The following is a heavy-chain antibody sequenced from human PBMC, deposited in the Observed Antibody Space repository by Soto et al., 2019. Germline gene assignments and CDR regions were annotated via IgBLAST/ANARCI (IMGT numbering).Heavy chain of an antibody. J-gene: IGHJ4*02. D-gene: IGHD2-2*01. CDR3: ATNPPDQRIDY. Sequence: QVQLQESGPGLVKPSQTLSLTCTVSGGSMSSGDYYWSWIRQPPGKGLEWLGYIYYSGSTYYNPSLKSRVTISVDTSKNQFSLKLSSVTAADTAVYYRATNPPDQRIDYWGQGTLVTVSS. CDR2: IYYSGST. CDR1: GGSMSSGDYY. V-gene: IGHV4-30-4*01.